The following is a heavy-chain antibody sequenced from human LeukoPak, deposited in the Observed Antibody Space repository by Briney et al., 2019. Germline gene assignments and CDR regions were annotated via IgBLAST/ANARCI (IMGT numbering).Heavy chain of an antibody. V-gene: IGHV1-18*01. CDR2: ISAYNGNT. CDR1: SYTFTNYA. Sequence: ASVKVSCKASSYTFTNYAFTWVRQAPGQGLEWMGWISAYNGNTNYAQKFQGRVTMTRDTSISTAYMELSRLRSDDTAVYYCARRDLVAFDIWGQGTMVTVSS. D-gene: IGHD2-8*02. CDR3: ARRDLVAFDI. J-gene: IGHJ3*02.